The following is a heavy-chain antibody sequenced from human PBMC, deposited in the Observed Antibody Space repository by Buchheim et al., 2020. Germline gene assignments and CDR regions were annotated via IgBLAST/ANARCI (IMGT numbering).Heavy chain of an antibody. J-gene: IGHJ4*02. CDR1: GFTFSSYA. Sequence: QVQLVESGGGVVQPGRSLRLSCVASGFTFSSYAMHWVRQAPGKGLEWVTLISYDGSDKYYADSVKGRFTISRDNSKNTLDLQMNSLRAEDTAVYYCVTGPGSGCYWGQGAL. V-gene: IGHV3-30-3*01. D-gene: IGHD2-15*01. CDR3: VTGPGSGCY. CDR2: ISYDGSDK.